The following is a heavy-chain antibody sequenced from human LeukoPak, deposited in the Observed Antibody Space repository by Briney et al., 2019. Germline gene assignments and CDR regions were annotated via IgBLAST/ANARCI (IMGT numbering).Heavy chain of an antibody. J-gene: IGHJ4*02. D-gene: IGHD3-16*02. CDR3: ARERLGELSSFDY. Sequence: GGSLRLSCAASGFTFSSYSMNWVRQAPGKGLEWVSSISSSSSYIYYADSVKGRFTISRDNAKNSLYLQMNSLRAEDTAVYYCARERLGELSSFDYWGQGTLVTVSS. V-gene: IGHV3-21*01. CDR1: GFTFSSYS. CDR2: ISSSSSYI.